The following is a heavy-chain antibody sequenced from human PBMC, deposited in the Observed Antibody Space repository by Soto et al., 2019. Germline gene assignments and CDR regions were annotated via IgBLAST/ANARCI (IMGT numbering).Heavy chain of an antibody. CDR1: GGSISSSNW. J-gene: IGHJ4*02. D-gene: IGHD6-6*01. Sequence: PSETLSLTCAVSGGSISSSNWGSWVRQPPGKGLEWIGEIYHSGSTNYNPSLKSRVTISVDKSKNQFSLKLSSVTAADTAVYYCARNPKKSRGSSSSFLAYWGQGTLVTVSS. CDR2: IYHSGST. CDR3: ARNPKKSRGSSSSFLAY. V-gene: IGHV4-4*02.